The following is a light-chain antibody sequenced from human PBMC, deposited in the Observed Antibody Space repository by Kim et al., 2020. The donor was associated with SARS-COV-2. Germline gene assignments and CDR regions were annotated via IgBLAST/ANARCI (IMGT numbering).Light chain of an antibody. Sequence: PGERATLSCRASQSVSSSYLAWYQQKPGQPPRLLIYGASSSATGIPDRCSGSGSGTDFTLTISRLEPEDMAVYYCQHYGSSPRTFGQGTTVDIK. V-gene: IGKV3-20*01. CDR3: QHYGSSPRT. CDR1: QSVSSSY. J-gene: IGKJ1*01. CDR2: GAS.